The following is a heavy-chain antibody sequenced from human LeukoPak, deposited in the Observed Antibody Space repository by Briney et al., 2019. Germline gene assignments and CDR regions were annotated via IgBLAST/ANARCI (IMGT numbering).Heavy chain of an antibody. CDR3: ARDRGIAARRENWFDP. J-gene: IGHJ5*02. Sequence: ASVTVSCKASGYTFTGYYMHWVRQAPGQGLEWMGWINPNSGGTNYVQKFQGRVTMTRDTSISTAYMELSRLRSDDTAVYYCARDRGIAARRENWFDPWGQGTLVTVSS. V-gene: IGHV1-2*02. D-gene: IGHD6-6*01. CDR1: GYTFTGYY. CDR2: INPNSGGT.